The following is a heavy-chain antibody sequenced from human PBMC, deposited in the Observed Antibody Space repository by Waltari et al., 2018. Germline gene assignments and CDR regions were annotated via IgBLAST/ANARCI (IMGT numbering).Heavy chain of an antibody. Sequence: QVQLVQSGAEVKKPWASVKVSCTVSGHTFTSYYINCVRQATGQGLEWMGWMNPNSGNTGYAQKFQGRVTMTRNTSISTAYMELSSLRSEDTAVYYCARGLYYYDSSGYGYWGQGTLVTVSS. D-gene: IGHD3-22*01. V-gene: IGHV1-8*01. CDR3: ARGLYYYDSSGYGY. J-gene: IGHJ4*02. CDR1: GHTFTSYY. CDR2: MNPNSGNT.